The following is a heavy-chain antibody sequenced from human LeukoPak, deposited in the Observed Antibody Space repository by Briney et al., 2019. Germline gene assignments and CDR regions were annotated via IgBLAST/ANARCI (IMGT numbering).Heavy chain of an antibody. CDR1: GGSISSSSYY. CDR2: VYNSGST. D-gene: IGHD2-8*01. Sequence: SETLSLTCTVSGGSISSSSYYWGWIRQPAGKGLEWIGRVYNSGSTNYNPSLKSRVTMSVDTSKNQFSLKLTSVTAADTAVYYCARESTVLTPYYYYYYYMDVWGTGTTVTVSS. CDR3: ARESTVLTPYYYYYYYMDV. J-gene: IGHJ6*03. V-gene: IGHV4-61*02.